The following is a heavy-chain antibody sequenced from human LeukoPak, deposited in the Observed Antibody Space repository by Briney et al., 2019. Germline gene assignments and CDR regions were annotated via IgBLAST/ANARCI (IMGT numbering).Heavy chain of an antibody. J-gene: IGHJ1*01. CDR3: ADIGSGGSNTR. D-gene: IGHD1-26*01. Sequence: GGSLRLSCVASGFSVSDHFLDWVRQAPGKGLEWVGPIKKKSDSYRTEYAASVKGRFTISRDDSTNSVYLQMSSLKSEDTAVYFCADIGSGGSNTRWGEGTAVTVSS. V-gene: IGHV3-72*01. CDR1: GFSVSDHF. CDR2: IKKKSDSYRT.